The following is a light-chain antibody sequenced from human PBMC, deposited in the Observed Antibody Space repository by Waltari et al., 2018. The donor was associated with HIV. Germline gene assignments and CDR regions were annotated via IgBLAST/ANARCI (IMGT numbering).Light chain of an antibody. V-gene: IGKV3-20*01. Sequence: MVLTQSPVPLSLSPGDRAILSCRASQRVSANFLAWSQQRPGQAPRLLVYGASRRATSTQARFSCGGSGTDFTLTINRLQPEDLAVYYCQQCATSPWTFGQGTTV. CDR2: GAS. J-gene: IGKJ1*01. CDR3: QQCATSPWT. CDR1: QRVSANF.